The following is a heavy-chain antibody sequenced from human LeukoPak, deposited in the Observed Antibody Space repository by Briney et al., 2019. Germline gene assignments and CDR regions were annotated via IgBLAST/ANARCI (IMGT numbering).Heavy chain of an antibody. CDR2: IYTSGST. V-gene: IGHV4-61*02. D-gene: IGHD6-13*01. CDR1: GGSISSGSYY. CDR3: ARGIAAAGY. J-gene: IGHJ4*02. Sequence: PSQTLSLTCTVSGGSISSGSYYWSWIRQPAGKGLEWIGRIYTSGSTNYNPSLKSRVTISVDTSKNQFSLKLSSVTAADTAVYYCARGIAAAGYWGQGTLVTVSS.